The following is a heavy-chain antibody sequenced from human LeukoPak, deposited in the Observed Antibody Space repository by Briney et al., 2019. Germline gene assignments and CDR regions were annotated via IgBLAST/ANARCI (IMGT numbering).Heavy chain of an antibody. J-gene: IGHJ4*02. CDR3: ARVNYGSATKEDY. V-gene: IGHV3-33*01. D-gene: IGHD3-10*01. CDR2: IWYDGSNK. Sequence: PGGSLRLSCAASGFTLSSYGMHWVRQAPGKGLEWVAVIWYDGSNKYYADSVMGRFTISRDNSKNTLYLQMNSLRAEDTAVYYCARVNYGSATKEDYWGQGTLVTVSS. CDR1: GFTLSSYG.